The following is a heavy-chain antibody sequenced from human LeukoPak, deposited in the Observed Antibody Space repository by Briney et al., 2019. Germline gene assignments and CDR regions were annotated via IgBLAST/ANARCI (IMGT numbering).Heavy chain of an antibody. J-gene: IGHJ4*02. CDR2: ISYDGSNK. D-gene: IGHD6-13*01. V-gene: IGHV3-30*18. Sequence: GGSLRLSCAASGFTFSSYEMNWVRQAPGKGLEWVSVISYDGSNKYYADSVKGRFTISRDNSKNTLYLQMNSLRAEDTAVYYCAKARRDSSSLDYWGQGTLVTVSS. CDR3: AKARRDSSSLDY. CDR1: GFTFSSYE.